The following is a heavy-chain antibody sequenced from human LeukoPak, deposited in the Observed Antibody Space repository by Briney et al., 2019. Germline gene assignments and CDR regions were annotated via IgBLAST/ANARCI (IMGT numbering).Heavy chain of an antibody. J-gene: IGHJ4*02. Sequence: ASVKVSCKVSGYTLTELSMHWVRQAPGKGLEWMGGFDPEDGETIYAQKFQGRVTMTEDTSTDTAYMELSSLRSEDTAVYYCATDPFSAYYYGSGSYLWGQGTLVTVSS. CDR3: ATDPFSAYYYGSGSYL. CDR1: GYTLTELS. V-gene: IGHV1-24*01. CDR2: FDPEDGET. D-gene: IGHD3-10*01.